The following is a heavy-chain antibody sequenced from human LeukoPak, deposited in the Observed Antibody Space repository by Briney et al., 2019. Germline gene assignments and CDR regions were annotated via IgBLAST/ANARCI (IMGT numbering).Heavy chain of an antibody. J-gene: IGHJ4*02. Sequence: GRSLRLSCAASGFTFSSYAMHWVRQAPGKGLEYVSAISSIGGSTYYAHSVKGRFTISRDNSENTLYLHMGSLRAEDMAVYYCARRGSYYGDSMDYWGQGTLVTVSS. CDR3: ARRGSYYGDSMDY. CDR1: GFTFSSYA. D-gene: IGHD1-26*01. V-gene: IGHV3-64*01. CDR2: ISSIGGST.